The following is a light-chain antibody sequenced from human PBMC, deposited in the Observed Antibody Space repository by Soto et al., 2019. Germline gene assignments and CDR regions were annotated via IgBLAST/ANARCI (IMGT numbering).Light chain of an antibody. V-gene: IGKV3-20*01. Sequence: EIVLTQSPGTLSVSPGERATLSCRASQSVSSSNLAWYQQKPGQAPRLLIYGASSRATGIPDRFSGSGSGTDFTLTISRLEPEDFVVYYCQQYGTSPRTFGQGTKVEIK. CDR1: QSVSSSN. CDR2: GAS. CDR3: QQYGTSPRT. J-gene: IGKJ1*01.